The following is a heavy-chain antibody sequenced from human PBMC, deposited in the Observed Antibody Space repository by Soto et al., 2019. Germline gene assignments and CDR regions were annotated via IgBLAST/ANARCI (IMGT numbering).Heavy chain of an antibody. CDR2: MHPNSGNT. CDR3: ARVYKVGVTTVLRY. V-gene: IGHV1-8*01. J-gene: IGHJ4*02. Sequence: QVQLVQSGAAVKKPGASVKVSCKASGYTFTSYDINWVRQATGQGLEWMGWMHPNSGNTGYAQKFQGRVTMTRNTSISTAYMELSSLRSEDTAVYYCARVYKVGVTTVLRYWGQGTLVTVSS. CDR1: GYTFTSYD. D-gene: IGHD4-17*01.